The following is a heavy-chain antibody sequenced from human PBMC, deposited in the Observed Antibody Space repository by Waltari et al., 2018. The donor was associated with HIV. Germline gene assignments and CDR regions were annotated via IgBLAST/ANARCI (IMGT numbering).Heavy chain of an antibody. J-gene: IGHJ6*02. CDR2: IVQSGGT. CDR3: ARIDFRLDYYYGMDV. CDR1: GYSISSGYY. Sequence: QVQLQESGPGLVKPSETLSLTCTVSGYSISSGYYWGWIRQPPGKGLEGIGSIVQSGGTDYDPARKSRVTISVDTSKNQFSLRLSSVTAADTAVYYCARIDFRLDYYYGMDVWGQGTTVTVSS. V-gene: IGHV4-38-2*02.